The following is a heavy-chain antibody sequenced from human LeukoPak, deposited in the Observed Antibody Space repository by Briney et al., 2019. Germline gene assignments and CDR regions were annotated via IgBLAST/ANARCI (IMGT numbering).Heavy chain of an antibody. J-gene: IGHJ4*02. D-gene: IGHD6-13*01. Sequence: PGRSLRLSCAASGFTFSNYGIHWVRQAPGKGLEWVAIIWSDGSNKYFADSVKGRFTISRDNSKNTLYLQMNSLRAEDTAVYYCARRGSNTWLFDYWGQGTLVTVSS. V-gene: IGHV3-33*01. CDR2: IWSDGSNK. CDR3: ARRGSNTWLFDY. CDR1: GFTFSNYG.